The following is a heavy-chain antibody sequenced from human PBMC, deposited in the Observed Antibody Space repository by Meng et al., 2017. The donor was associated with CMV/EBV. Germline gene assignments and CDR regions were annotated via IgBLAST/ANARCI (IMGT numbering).Heavy chain of an antibody. CDR3: ARDGPVTMIVVGNWFDP. D-gene: IGHD3-22*01. Sequence: GESLKISCAASGFTFSSYSMNWVRQAPGKGLEWVSSISSSSSYIYYADSVKGRFTISRDNAKNSLYLQMNSLRAEDTAVYYCARDGPVTMIVVGNWFDPWGQGTLVTVSS. CDR2: ISSSSSYI. J-gene: IGHJ5*02. CDR1: GFTFSSYS. V-gene: IGHV3-21*01.